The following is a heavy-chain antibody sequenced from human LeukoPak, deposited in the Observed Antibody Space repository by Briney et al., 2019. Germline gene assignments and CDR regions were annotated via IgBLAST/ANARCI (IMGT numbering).Heavy chain of an antibody. CDR2: IGAYNGNT. CDR3: ARAKGLGVRWGGTTGTRSWFDP. D-gene: IGHD1-1*01. V-gene: IGHV1-18*04. J-gene: IGHJ5*02. Sequence: ASVKVSCKASGYTFTSYGISWVRQAPGQGLEWMGWIGAYNGNTNYAQKLQGRVTMTTDTSTSTAYMELRSLRSDDTAVYYCARAKGLGVRWGGTTGTRSWFDPWGQGTLVTVSS. CDR1: GYTFTSYG.